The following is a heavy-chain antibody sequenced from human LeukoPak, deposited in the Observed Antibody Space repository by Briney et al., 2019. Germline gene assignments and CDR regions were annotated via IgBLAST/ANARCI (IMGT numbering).Heavy chain of an antibody. CDR2: ISGSGGST. CDR1: GFTFSSYA. Sequence: PGGSLRLSCAASGFTFSSYAMSWVRQAPGKGLEWVSAISGSGGSTYYADSVKGRFTISRDNSKNTLYLQMNSLRAEDTAVYYCATTPLSSTSYESPYYFDYWGQGTLVTVSS. D-gene: IGHD2-2*01. J-gene: IGHJ4*02. CDR3: ATTPLSSTSYESPYYFDY. V-gene: IGHV3-23*01.